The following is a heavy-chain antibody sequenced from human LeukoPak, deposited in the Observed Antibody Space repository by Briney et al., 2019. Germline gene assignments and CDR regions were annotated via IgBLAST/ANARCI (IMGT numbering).Heavy chain of an antibody. Sequence: GGSLRLSCAAPGFTFSSYWMSWVRQAPGKGLEWVANIKQDGSEKYYVDSVKGRFTISRDNAKNSLYLQMNSLRAEDTAVYYCAPSVIPFDYWGQGTLVTVSS. D-gene: IGHD2-21*01. J-gene: IGHJ4*02. CDR1: GFTFSSYW. CDR3: APSVIPFDY. CDR2: IKQDGSEK. V-gene: IGHV3-7*01.